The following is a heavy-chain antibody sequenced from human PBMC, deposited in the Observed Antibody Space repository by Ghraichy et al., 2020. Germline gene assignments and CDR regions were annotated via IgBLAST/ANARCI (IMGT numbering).Heavy chain of an antibody. CDR3: ATELQLGNRFDY. V-gene: IGHV4-31*03. J-gene: IGHJ4*02. Sequence: SLNISCTVSGGSISSGGYYWSWIRQHPGKGLEWIGYIYYSGSTYYNPSLKSRVTISVDTSKNQFSLKLSSVTAADTAVYYCATELQLGNRFDYWGQGTLVTVSS. CDR2: IYYSGST. CDR1: GGSISSGGYY. D-gene: IGHD7-27*01.